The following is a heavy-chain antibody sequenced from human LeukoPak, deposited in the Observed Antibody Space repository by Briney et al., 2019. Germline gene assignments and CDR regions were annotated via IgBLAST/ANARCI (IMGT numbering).Heavy chain of an antibody. V-gene: IGHV3-21*01. CDR1: GFTFSSYS. D-gene: IGHD1-26*01. CDR2: ISSSSSYI. J-gene: IGHJ4*02. CDR3: ATRPGRGATNPFDY. Sequence: MPGGSLRLSCAASGFTFSSYSMNWVRQAPGKGLEWASSISSSSSYIYYADSVKGRFTISRDNAKNSLYLQMNSLRAEDTAVYYCATRPGRGATNPFDYWGQGTLVTVSS.